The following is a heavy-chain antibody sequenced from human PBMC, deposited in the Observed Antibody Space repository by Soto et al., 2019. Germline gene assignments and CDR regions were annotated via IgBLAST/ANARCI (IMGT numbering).Heavy chain of an antibody. CDR1: GYSLSSYG. Sequence: ASVKVSCKVSGYSLSSYGVNWVRQAPGQGLEWVGWISGYNGATNYAQKFQGRVTMTADTSTATAYMELRGLRSDDTAVYYCARLSEYQLSSFFDFWGQGTLVTVSS. V-gene: IGHV1-18*01. CDR3: ARLSEYQLSSFFDF. J-gene: IGHJ4*02. CDR2: ISGYNGAT. D-gene: IGHD2-2*01.